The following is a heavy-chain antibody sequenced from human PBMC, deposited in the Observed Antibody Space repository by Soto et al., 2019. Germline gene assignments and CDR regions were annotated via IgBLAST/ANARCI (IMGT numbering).Heavy chain of an antibody. CDR1: GGSISDNDYY. CDR3: ARFAFDAKGFTVSGVYLFFL. V-gene: IGHV4-39*01. Sequence: SETLSLTCTVSGGSISDNDYYWSWIRQPPGKWLEWIGTISHTGTGYYNPSLERRVAVSVGTSENQFSLNLSSVTAADTAVYYFARFAFDAKGFTVSGVYLFFLGGKGKMVPVPS. J-gene: IGHJ6*03. CDR2: ISHTGTG. D-gene: IGHD2-8*01.